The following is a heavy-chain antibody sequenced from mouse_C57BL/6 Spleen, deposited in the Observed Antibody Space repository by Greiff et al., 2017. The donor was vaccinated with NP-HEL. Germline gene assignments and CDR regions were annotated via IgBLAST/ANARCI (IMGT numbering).Heavy chain of an antibody. J-gene: IGHJ2*01. V-gene: IGHV1-81*01. CDR2: IYPRSGNT. Sequence: VLLQQSGAELARPGASVKLSCKASGYTFTSYGISWVKQRTGQGLEWIGEIYPRSGNTYYNEKFKGKATLTADKSSSTAYMELRSLTSEDSAVYFCARSYDYDEGYYFDYWGQGTTLTVSS. CDR1: GYTFTSYG. D-gene: IGHD2-4*01. CDR3: ARSYDYDEGYYFDY.